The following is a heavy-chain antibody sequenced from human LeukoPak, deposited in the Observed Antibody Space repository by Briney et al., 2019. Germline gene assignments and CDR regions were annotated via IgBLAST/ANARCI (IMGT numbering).Heavy chain of an antibody. Sequence: GSLRLSCAASGFTFSGSAMHWVRQASGKGLEWVGRIRSKANSYATAYAASVKGRFTISRDDSKNTAYLQMNSLKTEDTAVYYCTRHGPQYYYDSSGPSLDYWGQEPWSPSPQ. CDR2: IRSKANSYAT. D-gene: IGHD3-22*01. V-gene: IGHV3-73*01. CDR1: GFTFSGSA. J-gene: IGHJ4*01. CDR3: TRHGPQYYYDSSGPSLDY.